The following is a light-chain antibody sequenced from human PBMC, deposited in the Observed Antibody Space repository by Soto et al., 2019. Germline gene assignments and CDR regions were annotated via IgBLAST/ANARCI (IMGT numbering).Light chain of an antibody. V-gene: IGLV2-14*01. J-gene: IGLJ1*01. Sequence: QSVLTQPASVSGSPGQSITISCTGTSSDVGGYNYVSWYQQHPGKAPKLVIYEVTKRPSGVSNRFSGSKSGNTASLTISGLQAEDETDYYCSSYVGDSAYAFGTGTKLTVL. CDR3: SSYVGDSAYA. CDR2: EVT. CDR1: SSDVGGYNY.